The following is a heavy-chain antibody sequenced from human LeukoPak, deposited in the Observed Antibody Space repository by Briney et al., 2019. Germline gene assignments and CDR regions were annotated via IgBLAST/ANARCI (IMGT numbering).Heavy chain of an antibody. Sequence: HSGGSLRLSCAASGFTFSSYAMSWVRQAPGKGLEWVSAISGSGGSTYYADSVKGRFTISRDNSKNTLYLQMNSLRAEDTAVYYCAKDKKGYGSGSYYPLEFDYWGQGTLVTVSS. CDR2: ISGSGGST. D-gene: IGHD3-10*01. CDR1: GFTFSSYA. V-gene: IGHV3-23*01. CDR3: AKDKKGYGSGSYYPLEFDY. J-gene: IGHJ4*02.